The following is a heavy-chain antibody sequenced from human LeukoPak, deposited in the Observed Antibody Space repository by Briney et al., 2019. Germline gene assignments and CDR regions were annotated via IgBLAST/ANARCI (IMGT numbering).Heavy chain of an antibody. CDR2: INHSGST. D-gene: IGHD6-13*01. CDR1: GGSFSGYY. CDR3: ARGHSSSWYYFDY. V-gene: IGHV4-34*01. J-gene: IGHJ4*02. Sequence: SETLSLTCAVYGGSFSGYYWIWIRQPPGKALEWIGEINHSGSTNYNPSLKSRVTISVDTSKNQFSLKLSSVTAADTAVYYCARGHSSSWYYFDYWGQGTLVTVSS.